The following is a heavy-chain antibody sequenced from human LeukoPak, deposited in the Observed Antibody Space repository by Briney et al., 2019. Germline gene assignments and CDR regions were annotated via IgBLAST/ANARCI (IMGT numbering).Heavy chain of an antibody. CDR3: AGLFSGYDPFDY. CDR2: VYHSGST. Sequence: SETLSLTCTVSGYSISSGYYWGWIRQPPGKGLEWIGSVYHSGSTYYNPSLKSRVAMSVDSSKNQVSLKVRSVTAADTAVYYCAGLFSGYDPFDYWGQGILVTVSS. J-gene: IGHJ4*02. V-gene: IGHV4-38-2*02. D-gene: IGHD5-12*01. CDR1: GYSISSGYY.